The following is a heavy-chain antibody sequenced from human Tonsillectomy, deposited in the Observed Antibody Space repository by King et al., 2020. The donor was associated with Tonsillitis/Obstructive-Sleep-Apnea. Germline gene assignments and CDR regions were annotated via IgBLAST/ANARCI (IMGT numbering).Heavy chain of an antibody. CDR1: GDSISPYY. CDR2: VDYSGST. D-gene: IGHD3-10*01. V-gene: IGHV4-59*01. Sequence: QLQESGPGLVKPSETLSLTCTVSGDSISPYYWTWIRRPPGKGLEWIGYVDYSGSTKSNPSLTSRLTITLDMSKSQFSLTLTSVTAADTAVYYCARDLRLSRSGSYFDCWGQGILVTVSS. CDR3: ARDLRLSRSGSYFDC. J-gene: IGHJ4*01.